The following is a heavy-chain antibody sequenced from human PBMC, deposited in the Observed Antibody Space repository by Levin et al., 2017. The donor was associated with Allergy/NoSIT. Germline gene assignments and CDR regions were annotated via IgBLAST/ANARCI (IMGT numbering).Heavy chain of an antibody. D-gene: IGHD6-13*01. J-gene: IGHJ4*02. V-gene: IGHV3-30-3*01. CDR3: ARVVYVAAGALDY. CDR1: GFTFSSYA. CDR2: ISYDGSNK. Sequence: GGSLRLSCAASGFTFSSYAMHWVRQAPGKGLEWVAVISYDGSNKYYADSVKGRFTISRDNSKNTLYLQMNSLRAEDTAVYYCARVVYVAAGALDYWGQGTLVTVSS.